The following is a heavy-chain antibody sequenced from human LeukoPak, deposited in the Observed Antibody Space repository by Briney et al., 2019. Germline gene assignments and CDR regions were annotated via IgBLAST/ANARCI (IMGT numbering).Heavy chain of an antibody. CDR3: ARVWGWSSGWYVINNWFDP. J-gene: IGHJ5*02. CDR1: GGSISSSNW. Sequence: SETLSLTCAVSGGSISSSNWWSWVRQPPGQGLEWIGEIYHSGSTNYNPSLKSRVTISVDKSKNQFSLKLSSVTAADTAVYYCARVWGWSSGWYVINNWFDPWGQGTLVTVSS. V-gene: IGHV4-4*02. D-gene: IGHD6-19*01. CDR2: IYHSGST.